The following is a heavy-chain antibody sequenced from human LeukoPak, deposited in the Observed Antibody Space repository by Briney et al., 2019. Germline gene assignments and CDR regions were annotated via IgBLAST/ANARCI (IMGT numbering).Heavy chain of an antibody. Sequence: GGSLRLSCAASGFTFSNYWMHRVRQAPGKGPVWVSRINSDGNITTYADSVKGRFTISRDNAKNTLYLQVNNLRAEDTAVYYCARGPNSNWSGLDFWGQGTLLTVSS. V-gene: IGHV3-74*01. CDR3: ARGPNSNWSGLDF. CDR1: GFTFSNYW. J-gene: IGHJ4*02. D-gene: IGHD6-6*01. CDR2: INSDGNIT.